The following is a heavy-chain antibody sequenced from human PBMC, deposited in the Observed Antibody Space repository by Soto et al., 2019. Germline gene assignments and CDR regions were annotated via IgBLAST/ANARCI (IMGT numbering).Heavy chain of an antibody. CDR1: GASISSSTYF. D-gene: IGHD1-26*01. CDR2: IYYSGGT. CDR3: ARHVIPGSFVRQGGAFDI. V-gene: IGHV4-39*01. J-gene: IGHJ3*02. Sequence: SETLSLTCTGSGASISSSTYFWGWIRQPPGRGLEWIGSIYYSGGTYYNPSLKSRVTILIDMSKNGFSLKLSSVTAADTAIYYCARHVIPGSFVRQGGAFDIWGQGTMVTVSS.